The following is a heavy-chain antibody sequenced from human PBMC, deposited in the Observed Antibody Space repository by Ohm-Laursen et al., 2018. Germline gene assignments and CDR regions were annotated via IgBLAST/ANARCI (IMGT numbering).Heavy chain of an antibody. D-gene: IGHD3-22*01. CDR3: ARVPYYYDSSGYYYVDY. CDR1: GFTFSSYW. Sequence: SLRLSCTASGFTFSSYWMSWVRQAPGKGLEWVANIKQDGSEKYYVDSVKGQFTISRDNAKNSLYLQMNSLRAEDTAVYYCARVPYYYDSSGYYYVDYWGQGTLVTVSS. J-gene: IGHJ4*02. CDR2: IKQDGSEK. V-gene: IGHV3-7*01.